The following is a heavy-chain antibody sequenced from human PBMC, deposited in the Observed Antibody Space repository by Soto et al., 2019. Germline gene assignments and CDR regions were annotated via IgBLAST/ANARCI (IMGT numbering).Heavy chain of an antibody. CDR3: ARFGDYCSGGSCYYYFDY. V-gene: IGHV4-34*01. CDR2: INHSGST. Sequence: SETLSLTCAVYGGSFSGYYWSWIRQPPGKGLEWIGEINHSGSTNYNPSLKSRVTISVDTSKNQFSLKLSSVTAADTAVYYCARFGDYCSGGSCYYYFDYWGQGTLVTVSS. J-gene: IGHJ4*02. D-gene: IGHD2-15*01. CDR1: GGSFSGYY.